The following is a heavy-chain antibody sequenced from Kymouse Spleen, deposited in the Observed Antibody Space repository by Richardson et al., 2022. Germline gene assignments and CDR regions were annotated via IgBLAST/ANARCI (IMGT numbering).Heavy chain of an antibody. CDR3: ARGDSSGLYYFDY. J-gene: IGHJ4*02. D-gene: IGHD6-19*01. CDR1: GGSFSGYY. Sequence: QVQLQQWGAGLLKPSETLSLTCAVYGGSFSGYYWSWIRQPPGKGLEWIGEINHSGSTNYNPSLKSRVTISVDTSKNQFSLKLSSVTAADTAVYYCARGDSSGLYYFDYWGQGTLVTVSS. CDR2: INHSGST. V-gene: IGHV4-34*01.